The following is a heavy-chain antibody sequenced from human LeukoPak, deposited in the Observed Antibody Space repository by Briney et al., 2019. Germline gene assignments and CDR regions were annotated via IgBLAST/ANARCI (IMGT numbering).Heavy chain of an antibody. Sequence: PGGSLRLSCAASGFTFTSYGMHWVRQAPGKGLEWVSSISSSSSYIYYADSVKGRFTISRDNAKNSLYLQMNSLRAEDTAVYYCARGEWELLIDYWGQGTLVTVSS. CDR1: GFTFTSYG. CDR2: ISSSSSYI. CDR3: ARGEWELLIDY. V-gene: IGHV3-21*01. J-gene: IGHJ4*02. D-gene: IGHD1-26*01.